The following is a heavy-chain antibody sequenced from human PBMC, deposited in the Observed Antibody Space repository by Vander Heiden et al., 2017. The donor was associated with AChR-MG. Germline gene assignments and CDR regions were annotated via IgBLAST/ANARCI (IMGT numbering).Heavy chain of an antibody. CDR3: AKALSSSWYQVYYYYGMDV. D-gene: IGHD6-13*01. J-gene: IGHJ6*02. V-gene: IGHV3-30*18. Sequence: QVQLVESGGGVVQPGRSLRLSCAASGITFSSYGMHWVRQAPGKGLEWVAVISYDGSNKNYADSVKGRFTISRDNSKNTLYLQMNSLRAEDTAVYYCAKALSSSWYQVYYYYGMDVWGQGTTVTVSS. CDR2: ISYDGSNK. CDR1: GITFSSYG.